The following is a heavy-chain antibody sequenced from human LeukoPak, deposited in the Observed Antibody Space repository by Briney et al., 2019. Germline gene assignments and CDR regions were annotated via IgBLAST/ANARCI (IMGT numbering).Heavy chain of an antibody. CDR2: IKSKTDGGTT. V-gene: IGHV3-15*01. CDR1: GFTFSNAW. Sequence: GGSLRLSCAASGFTFSNAWMSWVRQAPGKGLEWVSRIKSKTDGGTTHYAAAVKGRFTISRDDSKNTLYVQMNSMKTEDTAVYYCTTVSQRLVRSSYAFDIWGQGTMVTVSS. J-gene: IGHJ3*02. D-gene: IGHD3-9*01. CDR3: TTVSQRLVRSSYAFDI.